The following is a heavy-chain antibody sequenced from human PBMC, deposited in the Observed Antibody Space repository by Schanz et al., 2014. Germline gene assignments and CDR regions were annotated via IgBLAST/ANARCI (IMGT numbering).Heavy chain of an antibody. V-gene: IGHV3-48*01. Sequence: EVHLVESGGGLVQPGGSLRLSCAASGITFRGYSMNWVRQAPGKGLEWVAYISSSSSTIHYADSVKGRFTISRDNAKNSLYLQMDSLRAEDTAVYYCARIGGSDFDYWAQGTLVTVSS. CDR1: GITFRGYS. CDR3: ARIGGSDFDY. D-gene: IGHD3-10*01. J-gene: IGHJ4*02. CDR2: ISSSSSTI.